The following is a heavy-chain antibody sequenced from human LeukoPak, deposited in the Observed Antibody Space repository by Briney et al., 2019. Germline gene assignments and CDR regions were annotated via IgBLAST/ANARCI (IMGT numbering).Heavy chain of an antibody. Sequence: GASVKVSCKISGDSLTELSMHWARQAPGKGPEWMGGFDPENGEAIYAQKFHGRVTMTEDTSADTVYMELSSLRSDDTAVYYCAGGGIYSLLDYWGQGTLVTVSS. CDR2: FDPENGEA. CDR3: AGGGIYSLLDY. D-gene: IGHD1-26*01. CDR1: GDSLTELS. V-gene: IGHV1-24*01. J-gene: IGHJ4*02.